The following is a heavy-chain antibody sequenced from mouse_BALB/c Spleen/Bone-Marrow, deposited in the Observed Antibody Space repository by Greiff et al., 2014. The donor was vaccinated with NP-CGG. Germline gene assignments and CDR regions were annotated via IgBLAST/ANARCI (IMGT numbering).Heavy chain of an antibody. V-gene: IGHV1-9*01. Sequence: QVQLQQSGAELMKPGASVKISCKATGYTFSSYWIEWIKQRPGHGLEWIGEILPGSVTTNYNGRFKGKATFTADTSSNTAYMQLSSLTSEDSAVYYCARDHFDHWGPGTTRTVSS. CDR2: ILPGSVTT. CDR3: ARDHFDH. CDR1: GYTFSSYW. J-gene: IGHJ2*01.